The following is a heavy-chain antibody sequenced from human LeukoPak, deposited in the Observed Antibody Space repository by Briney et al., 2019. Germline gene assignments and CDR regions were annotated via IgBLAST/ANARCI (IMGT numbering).Heavy chain of an antibody. CDR2: MNPSSGNT. J-gene: IGHJ4*02. D-gene: IGHD2-21*01. CDR1: GYTFTTYD. Sequence: ASVKVSCKASGYTFTTYDINWVRQATGQGLEWLGWMNPSSGNTGYAQKFQGRVTMTRNISITTAYMELSNLRSDDTAVYYCARVAGNCGGDCYRLLYWGQGTLVTVSS. CDR3: ARVAGNCGGDCYRLLY. V-gene: IGHV1-8*01.